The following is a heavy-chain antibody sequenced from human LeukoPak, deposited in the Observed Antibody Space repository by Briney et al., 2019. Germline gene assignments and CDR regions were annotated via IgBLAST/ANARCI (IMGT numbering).Heavy chain of an antibody. D-gene: IGHD4-4*01. CDR3: AQGDDYSNLYFDY. J-gene: IGHJ4*02. CDR1: GGSISSYY. CDR2: IYYSGST. V-gene: IGHV4-59*08. Sequence: PSETLSLTCTVSGGSISSYYWSWIRQPPGKGLEWIGYIYYSGSTNYNPSLKSRVTISVDTSKNQFSLKLSSVTAADTAVYYCAQGDDYSNLYFDYWGQGTLVTVSS.